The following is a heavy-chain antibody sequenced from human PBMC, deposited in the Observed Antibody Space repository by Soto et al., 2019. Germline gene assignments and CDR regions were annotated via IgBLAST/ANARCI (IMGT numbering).Heavy chain of an antibody. J-gene: IGHJ6*02. CDR1: GCTCSSYA. V-gene: IGHV3-64D*06. D-gene: IGHD2-15*01. CDR2: ISSNGGST. CDR3: VKVGVRCSGGSCYSGLYTMDV. Sequence: GGSLRLSCSASGCTCSSYAMHWVRQATGKGLEYVSAISSNGGSTYYADSVKDRFTISRDNSKNTLYLQMSSLRAEDTAVYYCVKVGVRCSGGSCYSGLYTMDVWGQGTTVTVSS.